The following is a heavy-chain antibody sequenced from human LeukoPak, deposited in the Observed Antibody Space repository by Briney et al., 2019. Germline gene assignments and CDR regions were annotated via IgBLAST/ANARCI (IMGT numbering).Heavy chain of an antibody. D-gene: IGHD5-24*01. V-gene: IGHV1-69*05. CDR3: AREMATITVLFDY. J-gene: IGHJ4*02. CDR2: IIPISGTA. Sequence: SVKVSCKASGGTFSSYAISWVRQAPGQGLEWMGRIIPISGTANYAQKFQGRVTITTDESTSTAYMELSSLRSEDTAVYYCAREMATITVLFDYWGQGTLVTVSS. CDR1: GGTFSSYA.